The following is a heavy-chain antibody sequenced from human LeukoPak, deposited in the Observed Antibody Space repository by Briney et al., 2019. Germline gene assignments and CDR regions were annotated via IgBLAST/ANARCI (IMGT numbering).Heavy chain of an antibody. CDR2: IYYSGST. J-gene: IGHJ4*02. V-gene: IGHV4-59*12. CDR1: GGSINSYY. Sequence: SETLSLTCTVSGGSINSYYWSWVRQPPGKGLEWFGCIYYSGSTNYSPSLKSRVTISVDTSKNQFSLKLSSVTAADTAVYYCARGDFIPSPTLKDDLWGQGTLVTVSS. CDR3: ARGDFIPSPTLKDDL. D-gene: IGHD3-3*01.